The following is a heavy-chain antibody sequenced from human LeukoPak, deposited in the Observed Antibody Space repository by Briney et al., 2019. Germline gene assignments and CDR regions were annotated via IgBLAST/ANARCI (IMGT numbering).Heavy chain of an antibody. J-gene: IGHJ4*02. V-gene: IGHV1-18*01. CDR3: ASSSSWYSHFDY. CDR2: ISAYNGNT. D-gene: IGHD6-13*01. Sequence: ASVKVSCKASGYTFTSYGISWVRQAPGQGLEWMGWISAYNGNTNYAQKLQGRVTMTTDTSTSTAYMEVRSLRSDDTAVYYCASSSSWYSHFDYWGQGTLVTVSS. CDR1: GYTFTSYG.